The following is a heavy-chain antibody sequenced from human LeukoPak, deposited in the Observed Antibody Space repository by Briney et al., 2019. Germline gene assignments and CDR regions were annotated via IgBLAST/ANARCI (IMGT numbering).Heavy chain of an antibody. J-gene: IGHJ2*01. CDR1: GYTFTSYG. CDR3: ARGFTATGNWYFDL. Sequence: ASVKVSCKASGYTFTSYGITWVRQAPGQGLEWMGWINAYNGNTNYAQNLQGRVTMTTDTSASTGYMELSSLRSDDTAVYYCARGFTATGNWYFDLWGRGTLVTVSS. CDR2: INAYNGNT. D-gene: IGHD4-17*01. V-gene: IGHV1-18*01.